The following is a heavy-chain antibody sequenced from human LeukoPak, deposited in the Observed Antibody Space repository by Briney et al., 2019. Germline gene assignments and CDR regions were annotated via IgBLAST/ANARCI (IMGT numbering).Heavy chain of an antibody. J-gene: IGHJ4*02. CDR3: ARELGYYYDSIGY. Sequence: GGSLRLSCAASGFTFSSCSMNWVRQAPGKGLEWVSSISSSSSYIYYADSVKGRFTISRDNAKNSLYLQMNSLRAEDTAVYYCARELGYYYDSIGYWGQGTLVTVSS. CDR2: ISSSSSYI. D-gene: IGHD3-22*01. CDR1: GFTFSSCS. V-gene: IGHV3-21*01.